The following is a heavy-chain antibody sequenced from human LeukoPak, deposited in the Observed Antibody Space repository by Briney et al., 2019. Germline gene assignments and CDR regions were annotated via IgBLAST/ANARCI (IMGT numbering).Heavy chain of an antibody. CDR1: GFTFSSYA. Sequence: GGSLRLSCAASGFTFSSYAMSWVRQAPGKGLEWVSAISGSGGSTYYADSVKGRFTISRDNSKNTLYLQMNSLRAEDTAVYYCANDMRIVATEIYDYWGQGTLVTVSS. D-gene: IGHD5-12*01. CDR3: ANDMRIVATEIYDY. V-gene: IGHV3-23*01. CDR2: ISGSGGST. J-gene: IGHJ4*02.